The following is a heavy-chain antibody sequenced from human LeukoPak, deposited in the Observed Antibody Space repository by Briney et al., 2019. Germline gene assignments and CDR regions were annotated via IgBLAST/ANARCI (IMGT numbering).Heavy chain of an antibody. CDR3: ARDGGGNSYAFDI. V-gene: IGHV4-59*01. J-gene: IGHJ3*02. D-gene: IGHD4-23*01. Sequence: TPSETLSLTCTVSGGSISSYYWSWIRQPPGKGLEWIGYIYYSGSTNYNPSLKSRVTISVDTSKNQFSLKLSSVTAADTAVYYCARDGGGNSYAFDIWGQGTMVTVSS. CDR2: IYYSGST. CDR1: GGSISSYY.